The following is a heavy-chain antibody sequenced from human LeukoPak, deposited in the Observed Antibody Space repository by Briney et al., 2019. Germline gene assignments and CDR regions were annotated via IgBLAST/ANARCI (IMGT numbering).Heavy chain of an antibody. D-gene: IGHD2-21*02. CDR2: IYYSRST. J-gene: IGHJ4*02. CDR1: GGSLSSSSYY. V-gene: IGHV4-39*01. Sequence: SETLSLTCTVSGGSLSSSSYYWGWLRQPPGKGREWIGSIYYSRSTYYNPSLKSLVTISVDTSKNQFSLKLSSVTAADTAVYYCARGLNPPLLSGDYWGQGTLVTVSS. CDR3: ARGLNPPLLSGDY.